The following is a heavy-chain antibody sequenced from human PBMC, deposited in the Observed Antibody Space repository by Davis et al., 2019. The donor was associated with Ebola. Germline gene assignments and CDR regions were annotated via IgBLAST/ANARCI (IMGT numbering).Heavy chain of an antibody. CDR1: GFTFSSYA. Sequence: GESLKISCAASGFTFSSYAMSWVRQAPGKGLEWVSAISGSGGSTYYADSVKGRFTISRDNSKNTLYLQMNSLRAEDTAVYYCTTERRRGYSSGWYGFNWFDPWGQGTLVTVSS. V-gene: IGHV3-23*01. D-gene: IGHD6-19*01. J-gene: IGHJ5*02. CDR2: ISGSGGST. CDR3: TTERRRGYSSGWYGFNWFDP.